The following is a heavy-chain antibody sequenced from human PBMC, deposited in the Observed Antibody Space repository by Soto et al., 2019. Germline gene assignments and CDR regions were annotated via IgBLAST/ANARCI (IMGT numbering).Heavy chain of an antibody. CDR3: ARGANCSGGSCFFYYYGMDV. Sequence: SVKVSCKASGGTFSSYAISWVRQAPGQGXEWMGGIIPIFGTANYAQKFQGRVTITADESTSTAYMELSSLRSEDTAVYYCARGANCSGGSCFFYYYGMDVWGQGTTVTVSS. CDR1: GGTFSSYA. CDR2: IIPIFGTA. D-gene: IGHD2-15*01. V-gene: IGHV1-69*13. J-gene: IGHJ6*02.